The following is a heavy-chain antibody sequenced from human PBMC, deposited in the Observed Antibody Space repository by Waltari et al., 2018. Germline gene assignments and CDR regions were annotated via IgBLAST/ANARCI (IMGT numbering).Heavy chain of an antibody. V-gene: IGHV1-69*04. Sequence: QVQLVQSGAELQNPGHSVKVCCKASGGTFSSYAISWVRQAPGQGLEWMGRIITILDITNYAQRFQDRFTMTADKSTTTTYMELSSLRSEDTAVYYCARDESDRLFDYWGQGTLVTVSS. CDR2: IITILDIT. CDR1: GGTFSSYA. J-gene: IGHJ4*02. CDR3: ARDESDRLFDY.